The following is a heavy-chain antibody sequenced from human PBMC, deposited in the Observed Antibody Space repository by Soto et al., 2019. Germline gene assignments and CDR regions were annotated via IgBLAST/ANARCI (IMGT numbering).Heavy chain of an antibody. J-gene: IGHJ6*02. Sequence: ASVKVSCKASGYTFTSYGISWVRQAPGQGLEWMGWISAYNGNTNYAQKLKGRVTMTTDTSTSTAYMELRSLRSDDTAVYYCARDHCSGGSCYPGSYYYYGMDVWG. CDR2: ISAYNGNT. CDR3: ARDHCSGGSCYPGSYYYYGMDV. V-gene: IGHV1-18*01. D-gene: IGHD2-15*01. CDR1: GYTFTSYG.